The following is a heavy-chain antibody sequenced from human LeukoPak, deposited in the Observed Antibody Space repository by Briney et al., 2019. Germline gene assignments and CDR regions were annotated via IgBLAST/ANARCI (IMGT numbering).Heavy chain of an antibody. D-gene: IGHD1-26*01. Sequence: GASVKVSCKASGYTFTSYGISWVRHAPGQGLEWMGWISAYNGNTNYAQKLQGRVTMTTDTSTSTAYMELRSLRSDDTAVYYCARDLTIVGATGYFDYWGQGTLVTVSS. CDR3: ARDLTIVGATGYFDY. CDR2: ISAYNGNT. J-gene: IGHJ4*02. V-gene: IGHV1-18*01. CDR1: GYTFTSYG.